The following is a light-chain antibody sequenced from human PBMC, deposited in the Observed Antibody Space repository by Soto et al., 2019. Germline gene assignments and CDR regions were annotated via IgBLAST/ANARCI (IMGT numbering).Light chain of an antibody. CDR1: QSVNSY. V-gene: IGKV3-15*01. Sequence: EIVLTQSPATLSLSPGERATLSCRASQSVNSYLAWYQQRPGQAPRLLIYDASTRATGIPARFSGSGSGTEFTLTISSLQPDDFATYYCQHYNSYSEAFGQGTKVDIK. CDR3: QHYNSYSEA. CDR2: DAS. J-gene: IGKJ1*01.